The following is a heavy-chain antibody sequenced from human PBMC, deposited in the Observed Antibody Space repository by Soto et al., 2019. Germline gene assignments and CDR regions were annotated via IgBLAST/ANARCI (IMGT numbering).Heavy chain of an antibody. CDR3: ACALYRRTGYYFVF. D-gene: IGHD3-9*01. J-gene: IGHJ4*02. Sequence: PSETLSLTCSVSGDSITSGGYSWSWIRQPPRRGLEWIGYIYHTGSASYSPSLKGRVTISVDKSKNQFSLSLNSVTAADTAIYYCACALYRRTGYYFVFWGPGSLLTVST. CDR1: GDSITSGGYS. V-gene: IGHV4-30-2*01. CDR2: IYHTGSA.